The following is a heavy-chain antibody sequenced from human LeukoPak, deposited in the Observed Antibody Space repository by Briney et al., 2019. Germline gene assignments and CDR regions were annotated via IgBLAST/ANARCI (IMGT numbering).Heavy chain of an antibody. CDR2: ITWDGGST. CDR3: AKDIGVGYCNGCLFDY. D-gene: IGHD2-15*01. CDR1: GFTFDDYT. J-gene: IGHJ4*02. Sequence: GGSLRLSCAASGFTFDDYTMHWVRQAPGKGLEWVSLITWDGGSTYYADSVKGRFTISRDNSKNSLYLQMNSLRTEDTALYYCAKDIGVGYCNGCLFDYWGQGTLVTVSS. V-gene: IGHV3-43*01.